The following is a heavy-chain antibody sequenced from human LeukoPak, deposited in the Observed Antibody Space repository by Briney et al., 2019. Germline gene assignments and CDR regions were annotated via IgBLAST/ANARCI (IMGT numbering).Heavy chain of an antibody. J-gene: IGHJ4*02. CDR3: ARVKRGPRGRGSYYFDY. V-gene: IGHV1-8*01. Sequence: ASVKVSCKSSGYTFTSYDIIWVRQPTGQGLEWMGWMNLNSGNTSYAQKFQGRITTTKNTSTRTDHLEQSSLRSEDTAVYYCARVKRGPRGRGSYYFDYWGQGTLVTVSS. CDR1: GYTFTSYD. CDR2: MNLNSGNT. D-gene: IGHD1-26*01.